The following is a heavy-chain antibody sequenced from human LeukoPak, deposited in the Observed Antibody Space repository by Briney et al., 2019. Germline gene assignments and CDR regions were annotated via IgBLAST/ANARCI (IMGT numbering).Heavy chain of an antibody. V-gene: IGHV3-43D*03. CDR2: ISWDGGST. Sequence: GGSLRLSCAASGFTFSSYSMNWVRQAPGKGLEWVSLISWDGGSTYYADSVKGRFTISRDNSKNSLYLQMNSLRAEDTALYYCAKDRGSSGWYDYWGQGTLVTVPS. CDR1: GFTFSSYS. CDR3: AKDRGSSGWYDY. D-gene: IGHD6-19*01. J-gene: IGHJ4*02.